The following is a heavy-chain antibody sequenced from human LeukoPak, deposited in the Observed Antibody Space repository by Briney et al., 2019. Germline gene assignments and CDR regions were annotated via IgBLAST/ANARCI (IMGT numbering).Heavy chain of an antibody. D-gene: IGHD2-15*01. V-gene: IGHV3-48*02. CDR1: GFTFTSYS. J-gene: IGHJ4*03. CDR3: ARGSSWSFDY. CDR2: ISRSSDHI. Sequence: PGGSLRLSCAASGFTFTSYSMNWVRPAPGKGLEWISYISRSSDHIYYADSVKGRFTMSRDNAKNSLSLQMNSLRDEDTAVYYCARGSSWSFDYWGHGTLVTV.